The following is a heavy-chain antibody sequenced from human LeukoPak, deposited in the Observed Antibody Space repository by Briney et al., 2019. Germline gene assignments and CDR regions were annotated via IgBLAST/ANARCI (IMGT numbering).Heavy chain of an antibody. Sequence: PGGSLRLSCAASGFTFDDYGMSWVRQAPGKGLEWVSGINWNGGSTGYADSVRGRFTISRDNAKNSLYLQMNSLRAEDTALYYCASDSYYYDKPFDYWGQGTLVTVSS. CDR1: GFTFDDYG. D-gene: IGHD3-22*01. CDR2: INWNGGST. CDR3: ASDSYYYDKPFDY. J-gene: IGHJ4*02. V-gene: IGHV3-20*04.